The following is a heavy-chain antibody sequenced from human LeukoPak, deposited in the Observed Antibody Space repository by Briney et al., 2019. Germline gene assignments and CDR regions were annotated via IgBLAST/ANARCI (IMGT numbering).Heavy chain of an antibody. CDR3: AKDLVTTSY. CDR2: ISWNSGSI. J-gene: IGHJ4*02. V-gene: IGHV3-9*01. CDR1: GFTFDDYA. D-gene: IGHD4-17*01. Sequence: GGSLRLSCAASGFTFDDYAMHWVRQAPGKGLERVSGISWNSGSIGYADSVKGRFTISRDNAKNSLYLQMNSLRAEDTALYYCAKDLVTTSYWGQGTLVTVSS.